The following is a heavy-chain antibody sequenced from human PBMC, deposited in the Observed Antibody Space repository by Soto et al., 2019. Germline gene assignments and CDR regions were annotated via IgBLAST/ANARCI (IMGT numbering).Heavy chain of an antibody. CDR2: INHSGST. CDR1: GGSFSGYY. Sequence: QVQLQQWGAGLLKPSETLSLTCAVYGGSFSGYYWSWIRQPPGKGLEWIGEINHSGSTNYNPSLKSRVTISVDTSKNQLSLKLSSVTAADTAVYYCARGRSGRFDYWGQGTLVTVSS. J-gene: IGHJ4*02. V-gene: IGHV4-34*01. CDR3: ARGRSGRFDY.